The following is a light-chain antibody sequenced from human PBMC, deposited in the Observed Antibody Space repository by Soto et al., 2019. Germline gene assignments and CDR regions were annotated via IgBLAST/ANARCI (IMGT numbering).Light chain of an antibody. CDR2: GAS. CDR3: QQGFSMPWT. V-gene: IGKV1-39*01. J-gene: IGKJ1*01. CDR1: QSVTTS. Sequence: DIQMTQSPSSLSASVGDRVTITCRASQSVTTSLNWYQQRSGQAPKLLIYGASSLQSGVPSRFSGSGFGTAITLTISILQAEDFATYSCQQGFSMPWTFGQGTKVDI.